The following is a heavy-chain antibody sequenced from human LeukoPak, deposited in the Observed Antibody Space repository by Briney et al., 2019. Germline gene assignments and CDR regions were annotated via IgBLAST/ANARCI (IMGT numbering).Heavy chain of an antibody. D-gene: IGHD3-22*01. CDR3: AKGVVELLPVYYGLDV. Sequence: GGSLRLSCAASGFTFSNYAMSWARQAPGKGLEWVSAISNGGGSTYYADSVKGRFTISRDDSMNTLCLQMNSLRAEDTAVYCCAKGVVELLPVYYGLDVWGQGTTVTVSS. CDR1: GFTFSNYA. CDR2: ISNGGGST. J-gene: IGHJ6*02. V-gene: IGHV3-23*01.